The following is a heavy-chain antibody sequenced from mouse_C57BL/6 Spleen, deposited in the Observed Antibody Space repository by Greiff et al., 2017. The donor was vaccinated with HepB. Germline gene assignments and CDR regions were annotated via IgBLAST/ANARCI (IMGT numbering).Heavy chain of an antibody. CDR2: ISSGGSYT. CDR3: ATTVVAGAMDY. Sequence: EVKLVESGGDLVKPGGSLKLSCAASGFTFSSYGMSWVRQTPDKRLEWVATISSGGSYTYYPDSVKGRFTISRDNAKNTLYLQMSSLKSEDTAMYYCATTVVAGAMDYWGQGTSVTVSS. D-gene: IGHD1-1*01. CDR1: GFTFSSYG. V-gene: IGHV5-6*01. J-gene: IGHJ4*01.